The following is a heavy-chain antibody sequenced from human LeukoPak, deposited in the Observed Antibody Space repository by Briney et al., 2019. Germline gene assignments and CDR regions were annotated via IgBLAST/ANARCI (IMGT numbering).Heavy chain of an antibody. CDR2: VYNSGDT. D-gene: IGHD3-16*01. V-gene: IGHV4-59*08. J-gene: IGHJ2*01. CDR1: GGSTSSDY. CDR3: ARLKLGAYFDL. Sequence: SETLSLACTVSGGSTSSDYWSWIRQSPGKGLEWVGYVYNSGDTGKNPSLKSRVTILLDTSKNQCSLKLTSVSAADTAVYYCARLKLGAYFDLWGRGTLVTVSS.